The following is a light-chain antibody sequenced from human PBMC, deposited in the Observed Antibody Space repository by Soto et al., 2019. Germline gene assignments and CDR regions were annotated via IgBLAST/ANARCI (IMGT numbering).Light chain of an antibody. Sequence: QSVLTQPASVCGSPGQSITVSCTGTSSDIGGYNYVSWYQQHPGKAPKLMVYEVTNRPSGVSDRFSGSKSGNTASLTISGLQADDEGYYYCSSYTSRSTLYVFGTGTKVTVL. J-gene: IGLJ1*01. CDR3: SSYTSRSTLYV. V-gene: IGLV2-14*01. CDR1: SSDIGGYNY. CDR2: EVT.